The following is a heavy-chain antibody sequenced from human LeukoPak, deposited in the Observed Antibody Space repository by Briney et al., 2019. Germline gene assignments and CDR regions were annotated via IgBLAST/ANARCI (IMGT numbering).Heavy chain of an antibody. V-gene: IGHV3-7*03. CDR3: AKGGYDILTGFGA. CDR2: IKQDGSEK. J-gene: IGHJ5*02. Sequence: PGGSLRLSCAASGFTFSSYWMSWVRQAPGKGLEWVANIKQDGSEKYYVDSVKGRFTISRDNAKNSLYLQMNSLRAEDMALYYCAKGGYDILTGFGAWGQGTLVTVSS. D-gene: IGHD3-9*01. CDR1: GFTFSSYW.